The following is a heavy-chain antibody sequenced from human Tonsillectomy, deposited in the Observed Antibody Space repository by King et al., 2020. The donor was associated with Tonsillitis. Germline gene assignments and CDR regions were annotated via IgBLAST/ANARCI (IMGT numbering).Heavy chain of an antibody. D-gene: IGHD1-7*01. CDR3: ARQRLGANWNYGFDF. V-gene: IGHV4-59*08. Sequence: QVQLQESGPGLVKPSETLSLSCTVSGGSINVYYWSWIRQPPGKGLEWIGYIYHSGSTNYNPSLKSRVSMSVDTSKNQFSLRVSSVTAADTAVYYCARQRLGANWNYGFDFWGQGTLVTVSS. J-gene: IGHJ4*02. CDR1: GGSINVYY. CDR2: IYHSGST.